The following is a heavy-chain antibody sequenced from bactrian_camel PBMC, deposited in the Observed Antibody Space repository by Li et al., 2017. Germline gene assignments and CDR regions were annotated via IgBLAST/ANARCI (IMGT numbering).Heavy chain of an antibody. V-gene: IGHV3S66*01. Sequence: DVQLVESGGDSVQAGGSLRLSCAISGVTYSEYCMGWFHQAPGKEREEVGIARTYSDTTSYGDPVKGRFTIVADNAKDTMYLQMNNLNQEDTARYYCAVDRGTGCKFRAGTAYWGQGTQVTVS. CDR1: GVTYSEYC. D-gene: IGHD6*01. CDR3: AVDRGTGCKFRAGTAY. J-gene: IGHJ4*01. CDR2: ARTYSDTT.